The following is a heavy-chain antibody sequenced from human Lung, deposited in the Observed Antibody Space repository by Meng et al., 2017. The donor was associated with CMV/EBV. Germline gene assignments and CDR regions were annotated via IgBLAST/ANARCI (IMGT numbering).Heavy chain of an antibody. CDR1: GGSLSNSY. CDR2: IYYTGKT. D-gene: IGHD1-26*01. Sequence: SETLSLXCAVPGGSLSNSYWNWIRQPPGKGLEWIGYIYYTGKTNYSPSLKSRVTISLDASKKHFSLNLRSLTASDTAVYYCARAAPWDYYYGMDVLGQGPTVTVSS. V-gene: IGHV4-59*01. J-gene: IGHJ6*02. CDR3: ARAAPWDYYYGMDV.